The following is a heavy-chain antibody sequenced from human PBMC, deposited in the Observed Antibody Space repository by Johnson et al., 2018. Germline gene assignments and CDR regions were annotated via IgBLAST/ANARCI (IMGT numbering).Heavy chain of an antibody. CDR2: SRWDGGSI. CDR3: AKSHIFHYDGMDV. Sequence: VQLQESGGGLVQPGRSLRLSCAASGFTFDDYAMHWVRQAPGTGLEWVSVSRWDGGSIGHADSVKGRFTISRDNAKNSLYLHMNSLSAEDTSVYYCAKSHIFHYDGMDVWGQGTTVTVSS. J-gene: IGHJ6*02. D-gene: IGHD2-21*01. CDR1: GFTFDDYA. V-gene: IGHV3-9*01.